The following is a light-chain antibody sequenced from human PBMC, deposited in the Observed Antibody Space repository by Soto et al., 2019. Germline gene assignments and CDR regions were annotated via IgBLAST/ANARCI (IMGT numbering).Light chain of an antibody. Sequence: EIVMTQSPATLSLSPGERATLSFRASQSLSSYLAWYQQKPGQAPRLLIYDASNRATGIPARFSGSGSGTDFTLTSSSLEPEDFAVYYCQQRRNWPLTFGGGTKV. CDR2: DAS. J-gene: IGKJ4*01. CDR1: QSLSSY. V-gene: IGKV3-11*01. CDR3: QQRRNWPLT.